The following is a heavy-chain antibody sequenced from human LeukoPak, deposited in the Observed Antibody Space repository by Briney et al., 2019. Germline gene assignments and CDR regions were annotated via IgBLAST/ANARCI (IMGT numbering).Heavy chain of an antibody. CDR2: IWYDGSNK. D-gene: IGHD3-10*01. V-gene: IGHV3-33*01. Sequence: GGSLRLSCAASGFTVSRYGMHWVRQAPGKGLEWVAVIWYDGSNKYYADSVKGRFTISRDNSKNTLYLQMNSLRAEDTAVYYCARDRYYYGSGYGMDVWGKGTTVTVSS. CDR1: GFTVSRYG. CDR3: ARDRYYYGSGYGMDV. J-gene: IGHJ6*04.